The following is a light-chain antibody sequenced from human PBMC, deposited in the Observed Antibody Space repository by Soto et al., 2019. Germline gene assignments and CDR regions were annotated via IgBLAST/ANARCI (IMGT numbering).Light chain of an antibody. J-gene: IGKJ5*01. V-gene: IGKV3-20*01. Sequence: IGLTQSPCTLSLSLGERATLSWGASQTITSNCLAWYQLKPAQAPRLVIYGASSRATGIPDRFTGSGSGTDFTLTITRLEPEDFAVYYCQQFGSSLPITFGQGTRLEIK. CDR2: GAS. CDR1: QTITSNC. CDR3: QQFGSSLPIT.